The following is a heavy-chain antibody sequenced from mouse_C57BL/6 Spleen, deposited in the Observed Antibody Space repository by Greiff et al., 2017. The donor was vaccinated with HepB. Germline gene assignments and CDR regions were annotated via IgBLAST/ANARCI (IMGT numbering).Heavy chain of an antibody. CDR3: ATVVASYYFDY. CDR1: GFTFSDYG. Sequence: VKLVESGGGLVKPGGSLKLSCAASGFTFSDYGMHWVRQAPEKGLEWVAYISSGSSTIYYADTVKGRFTISRDNAQNTLFLQMTSLRSEDTAMYYCATVVASYYFDYWGQGTTLTVSS. V-gene: IGHV5-17*01. CDR2: ISSGSSTI. D-gene: IGHD1-1*01. J-gene: IGHJ2*01.